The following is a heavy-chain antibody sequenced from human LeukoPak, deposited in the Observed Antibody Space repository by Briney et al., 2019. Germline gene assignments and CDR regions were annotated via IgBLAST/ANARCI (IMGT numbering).Heavy chain of an antibody. D-gene: IGHD2-15*01. Sequence: GASVKVSCKTSGYTFTDYYMHWVRQAPGQGLEWMGCINPNSGGTNYAQKFQGRVTMTRDTSISTAYMELSSLRSDDTSMYYCARYCSGGSCLGSFDYWGQGTLLTVSS. J-gene: IGHJ4*02. CDR3: ARYCSGGSCLGSFDY. CDR1: GYTFTDYY. CDR2: INPNSGGT. V-gene: IGHV1-2*02.